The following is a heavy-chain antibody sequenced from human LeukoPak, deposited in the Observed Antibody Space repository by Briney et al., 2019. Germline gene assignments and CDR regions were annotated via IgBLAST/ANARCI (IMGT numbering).Heavy chain of an antibody. CDR1: GGSISSSSYY. Sequence: SETLSLTCTDSGGSISSSSYYWGWIRQPPGKGLEWIGSIYYSGSTYYNPSLKSRVTISVDTSKNQFSLKLSSVTAADTAVYYCAVGYSYGTPYDYWGQGTLVTVSS. V-gene: IGHV4-39*01. CDR2: IYYSGST. CDR3: AVGYSYGTPYDY. D-gene: IGHD5-18*01. J-gene: IGHJ4*02.